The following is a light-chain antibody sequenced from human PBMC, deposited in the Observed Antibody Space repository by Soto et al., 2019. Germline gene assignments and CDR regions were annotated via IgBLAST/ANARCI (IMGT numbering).Light chain of an antibody. J-gene: IGKJ1*01. CDR2: GAS. CDR3: QQYNNWPWT. CDR1: QSVSSSY. Sequence: EIVLTQSPGTLSLSQGERATLSCRASQSVSSSYLAWYQQKPGQAPRLLIHGASTRATGFPARFSGSGSGTDFTLTISSLQSEDFAVYYCQQYNNWPWTFGQGTKVDI. V-gene: IGKV3-15*01.